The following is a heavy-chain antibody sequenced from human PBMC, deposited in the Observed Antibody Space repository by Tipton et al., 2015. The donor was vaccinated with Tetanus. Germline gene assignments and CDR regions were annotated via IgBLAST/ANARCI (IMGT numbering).Heavy chain of an antibody. CDR3: ARGWSECSSWSCSPFDS. D-gene: IGHD2-2*01. J-gene: IGHJ4*02. CDR2: VSSSGNS. Sequence: LRLSCAVSGGSVSSYYWTWFRQPPGKRLEWIGFVSSSGNSNYSPPLTGRVSMPLDTSKQQFSLSLTSATAADTAVYYCARGWSECSSWSCSPFDSWGQGTLVTVSS. V-gene: IGHV4-4*07. CDR1: GGSVSSYY.